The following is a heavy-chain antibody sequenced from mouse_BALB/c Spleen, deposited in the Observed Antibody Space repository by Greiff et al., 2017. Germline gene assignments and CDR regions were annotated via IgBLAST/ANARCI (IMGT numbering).Heavy chain of an antibody. CDR1: GFTFSSYY. CDR2: INSNGGST. Sequence: EVMLVESGGGLVKLGGSLKLSCAASGFTFSSYYMSWVRQTPEKRLELVAAINSNGGSTYYPDTVKGRFTISRDNAKNTLYLQMSSLKSEDTALYYCARQRYYFDYWGQGTTLTVSS. J-gene: IGHJ2*01. V-gene: IGHV5-6-2*01. CDR3: ARQRYYFDY.